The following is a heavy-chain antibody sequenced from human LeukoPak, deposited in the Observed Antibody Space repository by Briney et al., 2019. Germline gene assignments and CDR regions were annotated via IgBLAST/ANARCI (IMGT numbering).Heavy chain of an antibody. D-gene: IGHD2-2*02. CDR1: GYTFTSYD. Sequence: ASVKVSCKASGYTFTSYDINWVRQATGQGLEWMGWMNPNSGNTGYAQKFQGRVTMTRDTSISTAYMELSRLRSDDTAVYYCARSAGYCSSTSCYTRVRNWFDPWGQGTLVTVSS. J-gene: IGHJ5*02. CDR3: ARSAGYCSSTSCYTRVRNWFDP. CDR2: MNPNSGNT. V-gene: IGHV1-8*01.